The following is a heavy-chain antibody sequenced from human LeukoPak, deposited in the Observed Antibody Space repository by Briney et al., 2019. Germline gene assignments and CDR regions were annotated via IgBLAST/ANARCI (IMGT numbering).Heavy chain of an antibody. CDR2: MNPNSGNT. CDR3: ARATAAGRYYYYYMDV. CDR1: GYTFTSYD. Sequence: ASVKVSCKASGYTFTSYDINWVRQATGQGLEWMGWMNPNSGNTGYAQKFQGRVTITRNTSISTAYMELRSLRSDDTAVYYCARATAAGRYYYYYMDVWGKGTTVTVSS. J-gene: IGHJ6*03. V-gene: IGHV1-8*03. D-gene: IGHD6-13*01.